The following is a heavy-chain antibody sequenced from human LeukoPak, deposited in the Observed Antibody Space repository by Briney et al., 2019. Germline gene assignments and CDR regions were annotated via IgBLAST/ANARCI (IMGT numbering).Heavy chain of an antibody. CDR3: AKRAHSGSYYAALDI. V-gene: IGHV3-23*01. CDR1: GFTFSSYA. Sequence: GGSLRLSCAASGFTFSSYAMSWVRQAPGKGLEWVSGVLGGGGTTYYADSVKGRFTISRDNSKNTMYLQMNRLRAEDTALYYWAKRAHSGSYYAALDIWGQGTKVTVSS. CDR2: VLGGGGTT. D-gene: IGHD1-26*01. J-gene: IGHJ3*02.